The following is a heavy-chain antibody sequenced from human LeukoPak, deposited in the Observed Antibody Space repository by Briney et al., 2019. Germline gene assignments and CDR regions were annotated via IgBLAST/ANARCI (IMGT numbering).Heavy chain of an antibody. CDR3: ARDALGGSYGYNY. D-gene: IGHD5-18*01. J-gene: IGHJ4*02. V-gene: IGHV3-30*09. CDR1: EFTFINYA. CDR2: ISHDGSDK. Sequence: PGGSLRLSCTASEFTFINYALHWVRQAPGKGLEWVAIISHDGSDKYYASSVKGRFAISRDNSKNTLYLQMNSLRPEDTAVYYCARDALGGSYGYNYWGQGTLVTVSS.